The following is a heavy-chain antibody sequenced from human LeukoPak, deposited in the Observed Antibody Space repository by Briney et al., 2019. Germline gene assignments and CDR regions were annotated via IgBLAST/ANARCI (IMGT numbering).Heavy chain of an antibody. J-gene: IGHJ4*02. Sequence: SETLSLTCDVSGYSISSGYYWGWIRQPPGKGLEWIGNIYHSGSTYYNPSLKSRVTISVDTSKNQFSLKLGSVTAADTAVYYCARDVFSYYDNSGYFDYWGQGILVTVSS. V-gene: IGHV4-38-2*02. CDR3: ARDVFSYYDNSGYFDY. CDR2: IYHSGST. D-gene: IGHD3-22*01. CDR1: GYSISSGYY.